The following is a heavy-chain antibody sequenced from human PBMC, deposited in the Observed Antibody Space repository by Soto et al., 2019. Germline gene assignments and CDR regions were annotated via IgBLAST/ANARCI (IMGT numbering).Heavy chain of an antibody. Sequence: TSETLSLTCTVSGGSISSGDYYWSWIRQPPGKGLEWIGYIYYSGSTYYNPSLKSRVTISVDTSKNQFSLKVGSVTAADTAVYYCARGNTPLDYWGQGTLVTVSS. CDR1: GGSISSGDYY. J-gene: IGHJ4*02. CDR3: ARGNTPLDY. CDR2: IYYSGST. V-gene: IGHV4-30-4*01. D-gene: IGHD2-15*01.